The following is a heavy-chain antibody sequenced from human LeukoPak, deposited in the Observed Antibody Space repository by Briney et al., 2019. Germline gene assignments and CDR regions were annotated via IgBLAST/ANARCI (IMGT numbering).Heavy chain of an antibody. D-gene: IGHD4-11*01. CDR1: GFTFSSYY. J-gene: IGHJ3*02. CDR2: ISSSSSYI. CDR3: ARALHDAFDI. Sequence: GGSLRLSCAASGFTFSSYYMHWVRQAPGKGLVWVSSISSSSSYIYYADSVKGRFTISRDNAKNSLYLQMNSLRAEDTAVYYCARALHDAFDIWGQGTMVTVSS. V-gene: IGHV3-21*01.